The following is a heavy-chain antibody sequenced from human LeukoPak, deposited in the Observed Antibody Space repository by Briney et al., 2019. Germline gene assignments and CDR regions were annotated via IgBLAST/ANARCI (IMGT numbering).Heavy chain of an antibody. D-gene: IGHD5-12*01. CDR1: GFTFSSYS. CDR3: ARVGGYDDGDAFDI. CDR2: ISSSSSYI. V-gene: IGHV3-21*01. Sequence: PGGSLRLSCAASGFTFSSYSMNWVRQAPGKGLEWVSSISSSSSYIYYADSVKGRFTISRDNAKNSLYLQMNSLRAEDTAVYYCARVGGYDDGDAFDIWGQGTMVTVSS. J-gene: IGHJ3*02.